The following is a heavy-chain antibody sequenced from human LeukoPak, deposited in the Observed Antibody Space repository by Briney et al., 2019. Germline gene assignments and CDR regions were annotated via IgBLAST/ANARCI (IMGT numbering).Heavy chain of an antibody. Sequence: ASVRVSCKASGYTFTSYYMHWVRQAPGQGLEWMGIINPSGGSTSYAQKFQGRVTMTRDTSTSTVYMELSSLRSEDTAVYYCARSPLWELYLDYWGQGTLVTVSS. D-gene: IGHD1-26*01. CDR1: GYTFTSYY. J-gene: IGHJ4*02. CDR2: INPSGGST. CDR3: ARSPLWELYLDY. V-gene: IGHV1-46*01.